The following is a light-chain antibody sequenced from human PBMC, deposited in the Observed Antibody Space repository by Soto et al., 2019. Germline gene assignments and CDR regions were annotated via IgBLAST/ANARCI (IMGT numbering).Light chain of an antibody. CDR1: SSDVGRYNY. V-gene: IGLV2-14*01. Sequence: QSALTQPASVSGSPGQSITISCIGTSSDVGRYNYVSWYHQHPGKAPQLMIYDVSNRPSGVSNRFSGSKSGNTASLTISGLQPEDEADYYCSSYTTSSTYVFGTGTKLTVL. J-gene: IGLJ1*01. CDR3: SSYTTSSTYV. CDR2: DVS.